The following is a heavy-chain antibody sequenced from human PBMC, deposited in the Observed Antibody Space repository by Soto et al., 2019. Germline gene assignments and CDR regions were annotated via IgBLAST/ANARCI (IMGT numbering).Heavy chain of an antibody. D-gene: IGHD3-3*01. Sequence: QVQLVQSGAEGKKPGASVKVSCKASGYSFTTYAMHWVRQAPGQRLEWMGWINAGNGNTKYSQKLQGRVTITRDTSASTAHMELRILGARDTAVEYDPRSSVRAPGRLTGTFEWWGQGALVNVSS. CDR2: INAGNGNT. CDR1: GYSFTTYA. V-gene: IGHV1-3*01. J-gene: IGHJ4*02. CDR3: PRSSVRAPGRLTGTFEW.